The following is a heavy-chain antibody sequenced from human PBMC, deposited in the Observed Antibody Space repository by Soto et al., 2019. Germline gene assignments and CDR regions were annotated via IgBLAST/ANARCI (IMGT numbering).Heavy chain of an antibody. CDR2: IYYSGST. CDR1: GGSISSGGYY. J-gene: IGHJ4*02. CDR3: ARAVKQQLANANNNFDY. V-gene: IGHV4-31*03. D-gene: IGHD6-13*01. Sequence: SETLSLTCTVSGGSISSGGYYWSWIRQHPGKGLEWIGYIYYSGSTYYNPSLKSRVTISVDTSKNQFSLKLSSVTAADTAVYYCARAVKQQLANANNNFDYWGQGTLVTVSS.